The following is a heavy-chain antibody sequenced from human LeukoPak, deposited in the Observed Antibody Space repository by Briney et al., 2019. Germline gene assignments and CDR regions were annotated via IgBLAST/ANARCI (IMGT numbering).Heavy chain of an antibody. CDR3: AAYSGYGSYFDY. J-gene: IGHJ4*02. Sequence: PGGSLRLSCAASGFTFSSYAMSWVRQAPGKGLVWVSAISGSGGSTYYADSVKGRFTISRDNSKNTLYLQMNSLRAEDTAVYYCAAYSGYGSYFDYWGQGTLVTVSS. CDR2: ISGSGGST. D-gene: IGHD5-12*01. V-gene: IGHV3-23*01. CDR1: GFTFSSYA.